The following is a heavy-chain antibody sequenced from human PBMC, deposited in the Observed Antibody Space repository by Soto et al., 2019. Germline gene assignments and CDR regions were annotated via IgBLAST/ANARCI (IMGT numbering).Heavy chain of an antibody. CDR1: GFAFNTYG. V-gene: IGHV3-23*01. J-gene: IGHJ4*02. D-gene: IGHD2-21*02. Sequence: PGGSLRLSCAASGFAFNTYGMTWVRQAPGKGLEWVSTVRGRGGGTYYADAVKGRFTISRVNSKNTMYLQMSNLRAEDTAVYFFARIGPYCGGDCYPDFDFWGLGTPVTVSS. CDR3: ARIGPYCGGDCYPDFDF. CDR2: VRGRGGGT.